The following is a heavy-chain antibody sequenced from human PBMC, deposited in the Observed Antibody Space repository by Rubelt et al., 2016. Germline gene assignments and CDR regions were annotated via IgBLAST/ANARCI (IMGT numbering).Heavy chain of an antibody. CDR3: ARAPRSTAAADY. Sequence: QVQLVQSGAEVKKPGASVKVSCKASGYTFTSWHITWVRQAPGQGLECMGRIRAYNGNTNYEQKFQGRVTKNTDTSTSTAYMELRSLGSDDTAVYYCARAPRSTAAADYWGQGTLVTVSS. CDR2: IRAYNGNT. J-gene: IGHJ4*02. CDR1: GYTFTSWH. D-gene: IGHD6-13*01. V-gene: IGHV1-18*01.